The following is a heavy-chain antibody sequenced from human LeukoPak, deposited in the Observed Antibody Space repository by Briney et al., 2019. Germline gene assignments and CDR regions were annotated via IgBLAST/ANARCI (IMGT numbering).Heavy chain of an antibody. Sequence: SETLSLTCAVYGGSFSGYYWSRIRQPPGKGLEWIGEINHSGSTNYNPSLKSRVTISVDTSKNQFSLKLSSVTAADTAVYYCARVTGYMTEDYFDYWGQGTLITVSS. CDR3: ARVTGYMTEDYFDY. D-gene: IGHD6-13*01. J-gene: IGHJ4*02. V-gene: IGHV4-34*01. CDR2: INHSGST. CDR1: GGSFSGYY.